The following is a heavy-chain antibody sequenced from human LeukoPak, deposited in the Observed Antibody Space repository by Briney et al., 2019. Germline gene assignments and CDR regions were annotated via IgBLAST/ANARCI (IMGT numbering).Heavy chain of an antibody. J-gene: IGHJ4*02. Sequence: TLSLTCTVPGGSISSGDYYWSWIRQPPGKGLEWIGYIYYSGSTYYNASLKSRVNISVDTSKNQFPLKLSSVTAADTAVYYCARTQNYCGGDCYLFDYWGQGTLVTVSS. V-gene: IGHV4-30-4*08. CDR2: IYYSGST. D-gene: IGHD2-21*01. CDR1: GGSISSGDYY. CDR3: ARTQNYCGGDCYLFDY.